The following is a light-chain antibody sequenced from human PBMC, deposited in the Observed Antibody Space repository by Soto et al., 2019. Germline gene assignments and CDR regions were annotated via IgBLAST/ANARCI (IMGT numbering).Light chain of an antibody. CDR3: QQSYSTWT. J-gene: IGKJ1*01. V-gene: IGKV1-39*01. Sequence: IQLTQSPSSLSASVGDRVTITCRASQGISSALAWYQQKPGKAPKLLIYAASSLQSGVPSRFSGSGSGTDFTLTISSLQPEDFATYYCQQSYSTWTFGQGTKVDI. CDR2: AAS. CDR1: QGISSA.